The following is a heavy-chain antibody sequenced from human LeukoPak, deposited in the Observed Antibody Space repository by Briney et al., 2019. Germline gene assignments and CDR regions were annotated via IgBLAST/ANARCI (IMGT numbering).Heavy chain of an antibody. D-gene: IGHD3-3*01. J-gene: IGHJ3*02. CDR3: AREGEDITIFGVVIGAFDI. CDR1: GGSISSYY. CDR2: IYTSGST. Sequence: SETLSLTCTVSGGSISSYYWSWIRQPAGKGLEWIGRIYTSGSTNYNPSLKSRVTMSVDTSKNQFSLKLSSVTAADTAVYYCAREGEDITIFGVVIGAFDIWGQGTMVTVSS. V-gene: IGHV4-4*07.